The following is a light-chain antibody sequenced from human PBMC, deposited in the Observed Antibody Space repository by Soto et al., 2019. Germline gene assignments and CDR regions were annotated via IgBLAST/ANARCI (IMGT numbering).Light chain of an antibody. V-gene: IGKV1-12*01. CDR2: AAS. J-gene: IGKJ1*01. CDR3: QQANSFPWT. Sequence: DIQMTQSPSSVSARVGDRVTITCRASQGVGSWLAWYQQKPGKAPKLLIFAASSLQSGVPSRFSGSGSGTDFTLTISSLQPEDVASYYCQQANSFPWTFGQGTKVEIK. CDR1: QGVGSW.